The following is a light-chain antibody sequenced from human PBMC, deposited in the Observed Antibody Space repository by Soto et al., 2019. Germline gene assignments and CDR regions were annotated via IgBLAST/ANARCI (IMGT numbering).Light chain of an antibody. Sequence: DIQMTQSPSTLSASVGDRVTITCRASQHINSWLAWYQQRPGKAPKILIYKASNLESGVPSRFSSSGSGTEFTITINSLQADDSSTYYSQQCNNYLWTFGQGTKVEIK. CDR1: QHINSW. V-gene: IGKV1-5*03. CDR2: KAS. J-gene: IGKJ1*01. CDR3: QQCNNYLWT.